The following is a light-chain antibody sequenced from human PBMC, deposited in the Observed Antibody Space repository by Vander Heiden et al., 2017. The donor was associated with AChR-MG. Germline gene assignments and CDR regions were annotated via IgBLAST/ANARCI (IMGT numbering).Light chain of an antibody. CDR1: RGITCC. V-gene: IGKV1-12*01. CDR2: GAS. CDR3: QQADSFPYT. Sequence: DIQMTQSPSSLSASVGDRVTITCRTSRGITCCLAWYQQKPGKAPKLLIYGASILQSGVPSRFSGSGSGTNFTLTISSLQPEDFATYYCQQADSFPYTFGQGTKLDIK. J-gene: IGKJ2*01.